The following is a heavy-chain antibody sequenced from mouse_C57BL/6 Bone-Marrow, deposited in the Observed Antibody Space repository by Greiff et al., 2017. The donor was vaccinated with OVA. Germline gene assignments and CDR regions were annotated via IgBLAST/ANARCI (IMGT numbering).Heavy chain of an antibody. CDR3: TRRGTDWYFDV. J-gene: IGHJ1*03. CDR2: ISSGGDYI. D-gene: IGHD2-14*01. V-gene: IGHV5-9-1*02. Sequence: DVHLVESGEGLVKPGGSLKLSCAASGFTFSSYAMSWVRQTPEKRLEWVAYISSGGDYIYYADTVKGRFTISRDNARNTLYLQMSSLKSEDTAMYYCTRRGTDWYFDVWGTGTTVTVSS. CDR1: GFTFSSYA.